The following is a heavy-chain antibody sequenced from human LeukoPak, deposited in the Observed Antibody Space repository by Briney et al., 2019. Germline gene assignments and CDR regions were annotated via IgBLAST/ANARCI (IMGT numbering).Heavy chain of an antibody. CDR1: GFTFSSYG. J-gene: IGHJ4*02. CDR2: ISGSGGST. Sequence: GGSLRLSCAASGFTFSSYGMSWVRQAPGKGLEWDSTISGSGGSTYYADSVKGRFTISRDKSKNTLYLQMHSLRAEDTAIYSCAKSMAYDILTGSFDYWGQETLVSVSS. D-gene: IGHD3-9*01. CDR3: AKSMAYDILTGSFDY. V-gene: IGHV3-23*01.